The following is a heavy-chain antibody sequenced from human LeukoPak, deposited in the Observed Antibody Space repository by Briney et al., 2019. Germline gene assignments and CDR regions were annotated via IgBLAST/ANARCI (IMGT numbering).Heavy chain of an antibody. Sequence: GGSLRLSCAASGFTVSSNYMSWVRQAPGKGLEWVSVIYSGGSTYYADSVKGRFTISRDNSKNTLYLQMNSLRVEDTAVYYCARGVRWHDFDSWGQGTLVTVSS. V-gene: IGHV3-53*01. J-gene: IGHJ4*02. D-gene: IGHD4-23*01. CDR1: GFTVSSNY. CDR3: ARGVRWHDFDS. CDR2: IYSGGST.